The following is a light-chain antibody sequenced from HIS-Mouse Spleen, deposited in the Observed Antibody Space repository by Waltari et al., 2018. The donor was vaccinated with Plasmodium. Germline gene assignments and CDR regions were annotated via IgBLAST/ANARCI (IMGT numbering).Light chain of an antibody. CDR1: QSVSSSY. CDR3: QQYGSSPPYT. Sequence: EIVLTQSPGTLSLSPGERATLSCRAIQSVSSSYLAWYQQKPGQAPRLLIDGASSRATGIPDRFSGSGSGTDFTLTISRLEPEDFAVYYCQQYGSSPPYTFGQGTKLEIK. V-gene: IGKV3-20*01. J-gene: IGKJ2*01. CDR2: GAS.